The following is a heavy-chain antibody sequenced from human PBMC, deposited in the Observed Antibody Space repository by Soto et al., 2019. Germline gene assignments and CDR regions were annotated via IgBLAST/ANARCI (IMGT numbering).Heavy chain of an antibody. J-gene: IGHJ5*02. D-gene: IGHD6-13*01. CDR3: ARRAGYSRASGRFDP. Sequence: QLQLQESGPGLVKPSETLSLTCTVSGGSISSSSYYWGWIRQPPGKGLEWIGSIYYSGSTYYNPSLKSRVTISVDTSKNQFSLKLSSVTAADTSVYYCARRAGYSRASGRFDPWGQGTLVTVSS. V-gene: IGHV4-39*01. CDR2: IYYSGST. CDR1: GGSISSSSYY.